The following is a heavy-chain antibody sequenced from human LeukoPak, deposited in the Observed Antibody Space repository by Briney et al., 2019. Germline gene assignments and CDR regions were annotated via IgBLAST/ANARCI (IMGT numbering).Heavy chain of an antibody. CDR3: AREATIDHYYDSSGWLAAFDI. J-gene: IGHJ3*02. Sequence: GGSLRLSCAASGFTFSSYAMHWVRQAPGKGLEYVSAISSNGGSTYYANSVKGRFTISRDNSKNTLYLQMGSLRAEDMAVYYCAREATIDHYYDSSGWLAAFDIWGQGTMVTVSS. CDR2: ISSNGGST. CDR1: GFTFSSYA. V-gene: IGHV3-64*01. D-gene: IGHD3-22*01.